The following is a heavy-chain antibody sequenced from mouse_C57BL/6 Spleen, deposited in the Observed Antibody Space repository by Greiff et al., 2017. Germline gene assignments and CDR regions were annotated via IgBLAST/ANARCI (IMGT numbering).Heavy chain of an antibody. CDR3: TRYFYAMDY. V-gene: IGHV1-15*01. Sequence: QVHVKQSGAELVRPGASVTLSCKASGYTFTDYEMHWVKQTPVHGLEWIGAIDPETGGTAYNQKFKGKAILTADKSSSTAYMELRSLTSEDSAVYYCTRYFYAMDYWGQGTSVTVSS. CDR1: GYTFTDYE. CDR2: IDPETGGT. J-gene: IGHJ4*01.